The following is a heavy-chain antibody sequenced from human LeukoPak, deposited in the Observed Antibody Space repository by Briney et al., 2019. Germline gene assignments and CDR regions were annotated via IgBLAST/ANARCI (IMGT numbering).Heavy chain of an antibody. D-gene: IGHD3-22*01. Sequence: GGSLRLSCAASGFTVRSSYMSWVRQAPGKGLEWVSVIYSGGSPDYSDSAKGRFTISSDNSKNTLYLQMNSLRVEDTAVYYCARDGADNSGYYFGSLWGQGTMVTVSS. J-gene: IGHJ3*01. CDR2: IYSGGSP. V-gene: IGHV3-53*01. CDR1: GFTVRSSY. CDR3: ARDGADNSGYYFGSL.